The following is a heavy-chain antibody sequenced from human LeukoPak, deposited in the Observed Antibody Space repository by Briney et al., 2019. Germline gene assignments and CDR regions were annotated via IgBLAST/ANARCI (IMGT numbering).Heavy chain of an antibody. D-gene: IGHD3-10*01. Sequence: SQTLSLTCTVSGGSIGNSYFWGWIRQPPGKGLEWIGSIYYSGSTDHNPSLKSRVTISVDTSKNQFFLKLSSVTAADTAVYYCARHDIGGRAGVLLWGQGTLVTVSS. CDR1: GGSIGNSYF. CDR2: IYYSGST. J-gene: IGHJ4*02. V-gene: IGHV4-39*01. CDR3: ARHDIGGRAGVLL.